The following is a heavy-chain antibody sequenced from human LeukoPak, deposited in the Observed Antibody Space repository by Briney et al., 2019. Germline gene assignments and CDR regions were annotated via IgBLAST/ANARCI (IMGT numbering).Heavy chain of an antibody. D-gene: IGHD2-15*01. Sequence: GASVKVSCKASGYTFTNYYIHWVRQAPGQGLECMGIINPSGGSTSYAQKFQGRVTMTRDMSTSTVYMELSSLRSEDTAVYYCARDAVVVVAATDDAFDIWGQGTMVTVSS. CDR3: ARDAVVVVAATDDAFDI. V-gene: IGHV1-46*01. CDR1: GYTFTNYY. J-gene: IGHJ3*02. CDR2: INPSGGST.